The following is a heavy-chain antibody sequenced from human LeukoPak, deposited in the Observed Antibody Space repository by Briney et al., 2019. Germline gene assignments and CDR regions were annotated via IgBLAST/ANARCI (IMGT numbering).Heavy chain of an antibody. CDR1: GFTVSSNY. V-gene: IGHV3-53*01. J-gene: IGHJ6*02. CDR2: IYSGGST. D-gene: IGHD5-12*01. CDR3: ARVLGDSGYDPYYYYGMDV. Sequence: GGSLRLSCAASGFTVSSNYMSWVRQAPGKGLEWVSVIYSGGSTYYADSVKGRLTISRDNSKNTLYLQMNSLRAEDTAVYYCARVLGDSGYDPYYYYGMDVWGQGTTVTVSS.